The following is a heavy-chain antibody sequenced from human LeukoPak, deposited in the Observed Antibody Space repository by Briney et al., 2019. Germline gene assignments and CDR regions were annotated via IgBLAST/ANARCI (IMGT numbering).Heavy chain of an antibody. CDR3: AKASLYYYYYGMDV. CDR2: ISSSGSTI. CDR1: GFTFSDYY. V-gene: IGHV3-11*01. Sequence: GGSLRLSCAASGFTFSDYYMSWIRQAPGKGLEWVSYISSSGSTIYYADSVKGRFTISRDNAKNSLYLQMNSLRAEDTAVYYCAKASLYYYYYGMDVWGQGTTVTVSS. J-gene: IGHJ6*02.